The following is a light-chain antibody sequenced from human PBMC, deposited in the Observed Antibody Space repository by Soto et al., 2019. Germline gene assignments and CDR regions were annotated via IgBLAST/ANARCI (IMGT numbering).Light chain of an antibody. V-gene: IGLV2-14*01. J-gene: IGLJ2*01. Sequence: QSALTQPASVSGSPGQPITISCTGTSSDVGGHNYVSWYQQYPGKVPKLIIYGVTNRPSGVSNRFSGSKSGNTASLTISGLQAEDEADYYCSSFTSSVTVVFGGGTKVTVL. CDR3: SSFTSSVTVV. CDR1: SSDVGGHNY. CDR2: GVT.